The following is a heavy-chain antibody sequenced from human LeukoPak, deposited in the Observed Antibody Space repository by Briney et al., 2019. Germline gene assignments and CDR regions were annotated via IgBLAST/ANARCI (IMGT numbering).Heavy chain of an antibody. CDR3: AKDGPAAGNLWDYFDY. D-gene: IGHD2-2*01. Sequence: PGGSLRLSCAASGFTFSSYVMSWVRQAPGKGLEWVSGVGGSGAGTYYADSVKGRFTISRDNAKNSLYLQMNSLRAEDTALYYCAKDGPAAGNLWDYFDYWGQGTLVTVSS. CDR2: VGGSGAGT. CDR1: GFTFSSYV. V-gene: IGHV3-23*01. J-gene: IGHJ4*02.